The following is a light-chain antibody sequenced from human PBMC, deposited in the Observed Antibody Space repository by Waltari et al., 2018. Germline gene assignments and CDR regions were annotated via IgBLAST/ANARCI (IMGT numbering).Light chain of an antibody. J-gene: IGKJ2*01. CDR2: DAS. Sequence: DIQLTQSPSPLSAAVGDRATITCQATQDITTSLSWFQQKPGKAPQLLIYDASSLQAGVPSRFSGTGSGTAFSFTITSLQPEDSATYYCQHYHSLPYTFGRGTKLQIK. V-gene: IGKV1-33*01. CDR1: QDITTS. CDR3: QHYHSLPYT.